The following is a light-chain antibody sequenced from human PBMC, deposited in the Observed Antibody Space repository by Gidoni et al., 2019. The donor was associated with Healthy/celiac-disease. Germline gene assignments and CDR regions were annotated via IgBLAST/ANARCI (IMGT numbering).Light chain of an antibody. CDR3: QQRSNWPWT. Sequence: EIVLTQSPATLPLSPGERATLSCRASQSVSSYVALYQKKPCQAPMLLIYDASNRSTGIPARFSGSGSGKDSILTISSLEPEDFAVYYCQQRSNWPWTFGQGTKVEIK. CDR2: DAS. CDR1: QSVSSY. V-gene: IGKV3-11*01. J-gene: IGKJ1*01.